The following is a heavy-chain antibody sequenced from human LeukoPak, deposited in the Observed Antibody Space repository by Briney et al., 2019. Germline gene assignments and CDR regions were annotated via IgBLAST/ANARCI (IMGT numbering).Heavy chain of an antibody. CDR2: IYYSGST. CDR1: GGPIGSYY. J-gene: IGHJ5*02. V-gene: IGHV4-59*01. D-gene: IGHD3-22*01. CDR3: AREYYDSSGYYYP. Sequence: SETLSLTCTVSGGPIGSYYWSWIRQPPGKGLEWIGYIYYSGSTNYNPSLKSRVTISVDTSKNQFSLKLSSVTAADTAVYYCAREYYDSSGYYYPWGQGTLVTVSS.